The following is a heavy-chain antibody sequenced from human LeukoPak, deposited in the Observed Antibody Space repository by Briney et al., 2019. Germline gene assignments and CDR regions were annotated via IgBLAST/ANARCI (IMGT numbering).Heavy chain of an antibody. V-gene: IGHV3-9*01. Sequence: GRSLRLSCAASGFTFDDYAMHWVRQAPGKGLEWVSGINWNSGSIGYADSVKGRFTISRDNAKNSLYLQMDSLRPEDTALYYCAKDGRYYESSGRFHYWGQGTLVTVSS. J-gene: IGHJ4*02. CDR1: GFTFDDYA. CDR3: AKDGRYYESSGRFHY. D-gene: IGHD3-22*01. CDR2: INWNSGSI.